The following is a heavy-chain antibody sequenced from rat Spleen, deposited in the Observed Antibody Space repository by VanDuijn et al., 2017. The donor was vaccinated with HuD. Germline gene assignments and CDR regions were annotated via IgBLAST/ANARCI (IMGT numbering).Heavy chain of an antibody. CDR2: ISYDGSST. V-gene: IGHV5-7*01. Sequence: EVQLVESGGGLVQPGRSLKLSCAASGFTFSDYNMAWVRQAPKKGLEWVATISYDGSSTYYRDSVKGRFTISRDNAKNTLYRQMDSVRSEDTATYDCAKGNYGWYFDFWGPGTMVTVSS. CDR1: GFTFSDYN. D-gene: IGHD1-11*01. CDR3: AKGNYGWYFDF. J-gene: IGHJ1*01.